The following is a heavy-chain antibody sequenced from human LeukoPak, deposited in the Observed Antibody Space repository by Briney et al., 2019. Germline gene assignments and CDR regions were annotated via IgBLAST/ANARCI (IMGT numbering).Heavy chain of an antibody. V-gene: IGHV3-48*04. CDR2: ISSSSSTI. J-gene: IGHJ3*02. CDR3: ARDSAVFI. CDR1: GFTFSSYA. D-gene: IGHD2-8*02. Sequence: GGSLGLSCAASGFTFSSYAMSWVRQAPGRGLEWVSYISSSSSTIYYADSVKGRFTISRDNAKNSLYLQMNSLRPEDTAVYYCARDSAVFIWGQGTMVTVSS.